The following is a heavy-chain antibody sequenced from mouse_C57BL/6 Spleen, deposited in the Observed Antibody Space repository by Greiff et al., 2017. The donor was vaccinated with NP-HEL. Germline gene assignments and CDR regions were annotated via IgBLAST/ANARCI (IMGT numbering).Heavy chain of an antibody. CDR1: GYAFSSSW. V-gene: IGHV1-82*01. Sequence: VQLQQSGPELVKPGASVKISCKASGYAFSSSWMHWVKQRPGKGLEWIGRIYPGDGDTNYNGKFKGKATVTAHKSSSAAYMQLSSLTSEDSAVYFCARERVISNDWDFDGWGTGTTVTVSS. D-gene: IGHD2-5*01. CDR3: ARERVISNDWDFDG. CDR2: IYPGDGDT. J-gene: IGHJ1*03.